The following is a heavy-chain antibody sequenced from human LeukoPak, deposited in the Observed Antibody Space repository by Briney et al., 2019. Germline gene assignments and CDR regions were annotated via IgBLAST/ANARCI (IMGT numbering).Heavy chain of an antibody. CDR3: ARGPRGYSGYDPNFDY. J-gene: IGHJ4*02. CDR2: ISSSSSYI. V-gene: IGHV3-21*01. Sequence: GGSLRLSCAASEFTFGSHAMSWVRQAPGKGLEWVSSISSSSSYIYYADSVKGRFTISRDNAKNSLYLQMNSLRAEDTAVYYCARGPRGYSGYDPNFDYWGQGTLVTVSS. CDR1: EFTFGSHA. D-gene: IGHD5-12*01.